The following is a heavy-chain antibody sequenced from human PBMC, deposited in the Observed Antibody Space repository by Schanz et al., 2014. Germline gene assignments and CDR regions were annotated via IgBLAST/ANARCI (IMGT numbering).Heavy chain of an antibody. Sequence: DVQLLESGGGLVQPGGSLKLSCAASGLIFSNYVMSWVRQAPGKGLEWVSTIGTSGGTNYAESVKGRFTISRDNSKNTLYLQMNSLRAEDTAVYYCAKYRGYYRVSGSYRELEYWGQGTLVTVSS. D-gene: IGHD3-10*01. J-gene: IGHJ4*02. CDR1: GLIFSNYV. CDR3: AKYRGYYRVSGSYRELEY. V-gene: IGHV3-23*01. CDR2: IGTSGGT.